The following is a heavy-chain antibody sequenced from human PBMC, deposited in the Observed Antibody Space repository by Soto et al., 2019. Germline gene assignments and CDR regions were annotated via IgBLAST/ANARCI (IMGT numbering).Heavy chain of an antibody. J-gene: IGHJ4*02. V-gene: IGHV3-7*05. CDR2: IKQDGSEK. Sequence: EVQLVESGGGLVQPGGSLRLSCAASGFTFSSYWMSWVRQAPGKGLEWVANIKQDGSEKYYVDSVKGRFTISRDNAKNSLYLQMNSLRAEDTAVYYCARDTPPLRYGSGMDDYWGQGTLVTVSS. D-gene: IGHD3-10*01. CDR3: ARDTPPLRYGSGMDDY. CDR1: GFTFSSYW.